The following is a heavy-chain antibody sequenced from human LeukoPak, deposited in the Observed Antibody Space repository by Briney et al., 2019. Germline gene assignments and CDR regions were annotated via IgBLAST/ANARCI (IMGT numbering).Heavy chain of an antibody. J-gene: IGHJ4*02. CDR1: GGSISSSNW. CDR2: IYHSGNT. CDR3: ARLVFRNVVAFDY. Sequence: PSGTLSLTCAVSGGSISSSNWWSWVRQPPGKGLEWIGEIYHSGNTNYNPSLKSRVTISVDKSKNQFSLKLNSVTAADTAVYYCARLVFRNVVAFDYWGQGTLVTVSS. V-gene: IGHV4-4*02. D-gene: IGHD3-22*01.